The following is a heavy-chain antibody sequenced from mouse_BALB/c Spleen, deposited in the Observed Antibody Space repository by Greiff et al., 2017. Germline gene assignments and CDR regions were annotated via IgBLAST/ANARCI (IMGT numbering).Heavy chain of an antibody. CDR2: INSNGGST. J-gene: IGHJ3*01. CDR3: ARPDYYYGSNYWFAY. CDR1: GFTFSSYY. D-gene: IGHD1-1*01. Sequence: EVQLVESGGGLVKLGGSLKLSCAASGFTFSSYYMSWVRQTPEKRLELVAAINSNGGSTYYPDTVKGRFTISRDNAKNTLYLQMSRLKSEDTALYYGARPDYYYGSNYWFAYWGQGTLVTVSA. V-gene: IGHV5-6-2*01.